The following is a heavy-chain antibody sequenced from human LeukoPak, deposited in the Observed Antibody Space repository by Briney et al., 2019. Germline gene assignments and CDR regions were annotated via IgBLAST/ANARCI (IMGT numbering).Heavy chain of an antibody. CDR1: GGSISSSSYY. D-gene: IGHD6-19*01. Sequence: PSETLSLTCTVSGGSISSSSYYWGWIRQPPGKGLEWIGSIYYSGSTYYNPSLKSRVTISVDTSNNQFSLKLSSVTAADTAVYYCARQKGYSSGWYFDYWGQGTLVTVSS. CDR3: ARQKGYSSGWYFDY. J-gene: IGHJ4*02. V-gene: IGHV4-39*01. CDR2: IYYSGST.